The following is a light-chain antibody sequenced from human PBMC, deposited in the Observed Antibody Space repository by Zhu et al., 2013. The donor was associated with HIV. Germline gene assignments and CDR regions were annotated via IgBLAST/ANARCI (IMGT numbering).Light chain of an antibody. CDR3: QQYDDWPRT. Sequence: EIVMTQSPATLSVSPGERATLSCRASQSVSSNLAWYQQKPGQAPRLLIHDASNRATGIPARFSGSGSGTEFTLTISSLQSEDFALYSCQQYDDWPRTFGQGTKVEIK. CDR1: QSVSSN. J-gene: IGKJ1*01. CDR2: DAS. V-gene: IGKV3-15*01.